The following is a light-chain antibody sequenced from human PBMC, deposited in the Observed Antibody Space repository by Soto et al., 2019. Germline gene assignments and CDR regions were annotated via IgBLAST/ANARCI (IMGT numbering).Light chain of an antibody. V-gene: IGLV1-51*01. Sequence: QSVLTQPPSVSAAPGKKVTISCSGSSSNIGSNYVSWYQQLPGTAPKLLIYDDNKRPSGIPDRFSGSKSGTSATLGITGLQTGDEADYYCGTWDSSLSAGVFGGGTKVTVL. CDR1: SSNIGSNY. CDR2: DDN. J-gene: IGLJ2*01. CDR3: GTWDSSLSAGV.